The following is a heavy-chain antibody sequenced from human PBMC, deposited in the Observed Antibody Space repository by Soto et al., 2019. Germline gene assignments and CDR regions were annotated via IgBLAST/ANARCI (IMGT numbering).Heavy chain of an antibody. CDR3: APTHTDSDGSGRYPY. D-gene: IGHD3-10*01. CDR1: GFTFSRFA. CDR2: ISVSGDST. J-gene: IGHJ4*02. V-gene: IGHV3-23*01. Sequence: EVPLLESGGGLVQPGGSLRLSCAASGFTFSRFAMSWVRQAPGKGLEWVSTISVSGDSTYYSDSVKGRFTISRDNSKHTLYLQRNSLRAEDTAVYDCAPTHTDSDGSGRYPYWGQGTLVSVSS.